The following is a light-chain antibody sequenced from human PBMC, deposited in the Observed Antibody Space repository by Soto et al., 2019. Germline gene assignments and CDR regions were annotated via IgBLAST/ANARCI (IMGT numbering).Light chain of an antibody. V-gene: IGKV3-15*01. CDR3: QQYNNWPWT. J-gene: IGKJ1*01. Sequence: EVVMTQSPATLSVSPGEGVTLSCRASQGIGDTLAWYQQKPGQTPRLLIYDASTRATGIPTRFSGSGSGTDFTLTISSLQSEDFAVYYCQQYNNWPWTFGQGTKVDIK. CDR2: DAS. CDR1: QGIGDT.